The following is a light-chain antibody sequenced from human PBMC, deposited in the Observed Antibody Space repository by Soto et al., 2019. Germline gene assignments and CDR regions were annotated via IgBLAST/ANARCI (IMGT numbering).Light chain of an antibody. CDR1: QGISSY. Sequence: IQLTQSPSSLSASVGDRVTITCRASQGISSYFAWYQQKPGKVPRLLIYAASTLQSGVPSRFSGSGSGTDFTLTISSLQPEDVATYYCQQSYSTPLTFGGGAKVDIK. CDR2: AAS. CDR3: QQSYSTPLT. V-gene: IGKV1-27*01. J-gene: IGKJ4*01.